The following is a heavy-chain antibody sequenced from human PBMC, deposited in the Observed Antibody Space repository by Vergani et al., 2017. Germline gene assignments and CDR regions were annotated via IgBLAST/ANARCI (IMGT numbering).Heavy chain of an antibody. CDR2: INPSGGST. CDR1: GYTFTSYY. V-gene: IGHV1-46*03. CDR3: ARGGFVLITMVRGVIIRDWFNP. J-gene: IGHJ5*02. Sequence: QVQLVQSGAEVKKPGASVKVSCKASGYTFTSYYMHWVRQAPGQGLEWMGIINPSGGSTSYAQKFQGRVTMTRDTSTSTVYMELSSLRSEDTAVYYCARGGFVLITMVRGVIIRDWFNPWGQGTLVTVSS. D-gene: IGHD3-10*01.